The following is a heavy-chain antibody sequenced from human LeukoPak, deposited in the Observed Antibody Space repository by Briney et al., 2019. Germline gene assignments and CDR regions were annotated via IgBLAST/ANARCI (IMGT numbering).Heavy chain of an antibody. D-gene: IGHD3-3*01. V-gene: IGHV4-38-2*01. Sequence: SQTLSLTCAVSGYSISSGYYRGWSRQPPGKGLEWIGSIYHSGSTYYNPSLKSRVTISVDTSKNQFSLKLSSVTAADTAVYYCARIDFWSGYFDYWGQGTLVTVSS. CDR1: GYSISSGYY. CDR3: ARIDFWSGYFDY. J-gene: IGHJ4*02. CDR2: IYHSGST.